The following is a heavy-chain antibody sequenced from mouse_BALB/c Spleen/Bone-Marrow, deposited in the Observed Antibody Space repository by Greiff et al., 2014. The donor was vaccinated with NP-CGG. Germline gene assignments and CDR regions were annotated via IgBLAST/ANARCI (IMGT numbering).Heavy chain of an antibody. CDR2: IYPSDSYT. CDR3: TRAGNDGDYYPMDY. V-gene: IGHV1-69*02. D-gene: IGHD2-13*01. CDR1: GYTFTSYW. J-gene: IGHJ4*01. Sequence: VKLVESGAELVRPGASVKLSCKASGYTFTSYWINWVKQRPGQGLEWIGNIYPSDSYTNYNQKFKDKATLTVDKSSSTAYMQHSDPASEDSAVYFFTRAGNDGDYYPMDYWGQVTSVTVSS.